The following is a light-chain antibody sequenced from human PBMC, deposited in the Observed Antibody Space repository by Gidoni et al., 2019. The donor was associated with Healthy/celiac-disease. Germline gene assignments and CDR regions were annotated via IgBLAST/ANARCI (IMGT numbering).Light chain of an antibody. CDR3: QAWDSSTGGV. J-gene: IGLJ2*01. Sequence: SYELNPPPSVSVSPGQTASIPCSGDKLGDKYACWYQQKPGQSPVLVIYQDSKRPSGIPERFSGSNSGNTATLTISGTQAMDEADYYCQAWDSSTGGVFGGGTKLTVL. CDR1: KLGDKY. CDR2: QDS. V-gene: IGLV3-1*01.